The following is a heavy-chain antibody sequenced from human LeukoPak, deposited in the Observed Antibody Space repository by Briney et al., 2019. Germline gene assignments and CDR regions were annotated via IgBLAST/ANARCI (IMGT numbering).Heavy chain of an antibody. V-gene: IGHV4-30-4*08. D-gene: IGHD2-2*01. Sequence: PSETLSLTCAVSGYSISSGYYWSWIRQPPGKGLEWIGYIYYSGSTYYNPSLKSRVTISVDTSKNQFSLKLSSVTAADTAVYYCARAALGYCGSTSCQKSFDYWGQGTLVTVSS. CDR2: IYYSGST. CDR1: GYSISSGYY. J-gene: IGHJ4*02. CDR3: ARAALGYCGSTSCQKSFDY.